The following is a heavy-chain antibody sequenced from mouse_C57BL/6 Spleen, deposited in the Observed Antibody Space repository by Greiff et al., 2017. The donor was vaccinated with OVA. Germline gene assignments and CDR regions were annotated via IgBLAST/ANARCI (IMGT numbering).Heavy chain of an antibody. J-gene: IGHJ4*01. D-gene: IGHD2-2*01. V-gene: IGHV2-2*01. Sequence: VKLKESGPGLVQPSQSLSITCTVSGFSLTSYGVHWVRQSPGKGLEWLGVIWSGGSTDYNAAFISRLSISKDNSKSQVFFKMNSLQADDTAIYYCARNNGYDAEAMDYWGQGTSVTVSS. CDR2: IWSGGST. CDR1: GFSLTSYG. CDR3: ARNNGYDAEAMDY.